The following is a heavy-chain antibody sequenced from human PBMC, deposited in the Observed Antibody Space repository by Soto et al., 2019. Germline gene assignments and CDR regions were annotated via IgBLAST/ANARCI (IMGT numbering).Heavy chain of an antibody. V-gene: IGHV1-3*01. CDR2: INACNGNT. CDR3: GRDQSGIGYYVDWFDP. CDR1: GYTFTSYA. D-gene: IGHD3-10*02. Sequence: ASVKVSCKASGYTFTSYAMHWVRQAPGQRLEWMGWINACNGNTYYAEKLEGRVTFTTDTSATTVNMELTSLTSEDTAIYYCGRDQSGIGYYVDWFDPWGQGTLVTVSS. J-gene: IGHJ5*02.